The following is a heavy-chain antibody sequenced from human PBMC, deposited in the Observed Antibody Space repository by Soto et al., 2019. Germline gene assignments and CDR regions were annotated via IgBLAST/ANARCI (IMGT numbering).Heavy chain of an antibody. CDR2: ISYDGTNK. D-gene: IGHD1-26*01. J-gene: IGHJ3*01. V-gene: IGHV3-30*04. Sequence: QVQLVQSGGGVVQPGTSLRLSCAASGFIFSDYVMYWFRQTPGKGLEWMAVISYDGTNKHYANPVKGRFFISRDNSNNALYLQMSSPSPEDSAIYSCARDNSGIYQGDCDVWGRGTLVAVSS. CDR3: ARDNSGIYQGDCDV. CDR1: GFIFSDYV.